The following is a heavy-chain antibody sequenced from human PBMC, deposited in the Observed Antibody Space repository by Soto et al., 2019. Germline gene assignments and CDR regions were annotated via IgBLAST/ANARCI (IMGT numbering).Heavy chain of an antibody. Sequence: PGGSLRLSCVASRFTFSSYAMSWVRQAPGKGLEWVSAISGSDGSTYYADSVKGRFTISRDNSKNTLYLQMNSLRAEVTAVYYCVKVSAFVTPLYYYYGMDVWGQGTTVTVSS. J-gene: IGHJ6*02. CDR1: RFTFSSYA. CDR2: ISGSDGST. D-gene: IGHD2-15*01. V-gene: IGHV3-23*01. CDR3: VKVSAFVTPLYYYYGMDV.